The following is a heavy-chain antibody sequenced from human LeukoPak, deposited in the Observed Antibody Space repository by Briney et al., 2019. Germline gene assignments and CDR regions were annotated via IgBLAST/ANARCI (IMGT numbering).Heavy chain of an antibody. CDR2: IYTSGIT. Sequence: SETLSLTCTVSGGSISSGSYYWSWIRQPAGKGLEWIGRIYTSGITNYNPSLKSRVTISVDTSKNQFSLKLSSVTAADTAVYYRARAFWRGGWFDPWGQGTLVTVSS. J-gene: IGHJ5*02. CDR1: GGSISSGSYY. V-gene: IGHV4-61*02. D-gene: IGHD3-3*01. CDR3: ARAFWRGGWFDP.